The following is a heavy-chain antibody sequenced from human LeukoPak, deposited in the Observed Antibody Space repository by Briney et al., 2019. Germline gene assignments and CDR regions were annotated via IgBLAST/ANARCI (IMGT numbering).Heavy chain of an antibody. V-gene: IGHV3-30*02. J-gene: IGHJ4*02. Sequence: GGSLRLSCAASGFTFSSYGMHWVRQAPGKGLEWVAFIRYDGSNKYYADSVKGRFTISRDNSKNTLYLQMNSLRSDDTAVFYCVRDLGLIGSGSLIFFDYWGQGTPVTVSS. D-gene: IGHD3-10*01. CDR3: VRDLGLIGSGSLIFFDY. CDR2: IRYDGSNK. CDR1: GFTFSSYG.